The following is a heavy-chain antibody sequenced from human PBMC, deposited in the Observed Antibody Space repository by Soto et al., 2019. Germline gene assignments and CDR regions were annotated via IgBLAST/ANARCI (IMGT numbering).Heavy chain of an antibody. CDR2: IYYSGST. Sequence: TLSHTCPVSGDSISSGGFHWSWIRQHPERGLEWIGYIYYSGSTYTNPSLKSRVAISVDTSKNQFSLRLSSVTAADTAVYYCARVAYYYDSSCFDFWGPGTLVTVSS. D-gene: IGHD3-22*01. J-gene: IGHJ4*02. CDR3: ARVAYYYDSSCFDF. V-gene: IGHV4-31*03. CDR1: GDSISSGGFH.